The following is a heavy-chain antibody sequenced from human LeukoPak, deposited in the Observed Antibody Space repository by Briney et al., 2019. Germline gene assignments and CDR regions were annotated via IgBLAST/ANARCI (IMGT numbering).Heavy chain of an antibody. Sequence: GSLRLSCAASGFTFSSHSMNWVRQAPGKGLEWVSCISTSSSYIDYADSVKGRFTTSRDNAKNSLYLEMNSLRADDTAVYYCARGSSNIAARDNWFDPWGQGTLVTVSS. CDR1: GFTFSSHS. D-gene: IGHD6-6*01. CDR3: ARGSSNIAARDNWFDP. J-gene: IGHJ5*02. CDR2: ISTSSSYI. V-gene: IGHV3-21*01.